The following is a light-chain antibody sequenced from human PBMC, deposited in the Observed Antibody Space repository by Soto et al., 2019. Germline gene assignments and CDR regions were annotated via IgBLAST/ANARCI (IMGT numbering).Light chain of an antibody. CDR3: QSYHSSLSGVV. V-gene: IGLV1-40*01. Sequence: QSVRTQTPSVSGAPGQRVTISCTGCVSNIGAGYDVYWYQQLPGTAPKLLIYGKSNRPSAVPDRFSGSKSGTSAALPITGLQAENEAYYHCQSYHSSLSGVVFGTVTKRTVL. CDR1: VSNIGAGYD. CDR2: GKS. J-gene: IGLJ1*01.